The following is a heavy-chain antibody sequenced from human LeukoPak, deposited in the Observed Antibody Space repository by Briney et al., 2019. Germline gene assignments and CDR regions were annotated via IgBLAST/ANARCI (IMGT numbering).Heavy chain of an antibody. V-gene: IGHV3-21*04. J-gene: IGHJ4*02. CDR1: GFTFSSYS. CDR2: ISSSSYI. CDR3: ARVPFEEPTVTTVDQPPIDY. D-gene: IGHD4-11*01. Sequence: GGSLRLSCAASGFTFSSYSMNWVRQAPGKGLEWVSSISSSSYIYYADSVKGRFTISRDNAKNSLYLQMNSLRAEDTAVYYCARVPFEEPTVTTVDQPPIDYWGQGTLVTVSS.